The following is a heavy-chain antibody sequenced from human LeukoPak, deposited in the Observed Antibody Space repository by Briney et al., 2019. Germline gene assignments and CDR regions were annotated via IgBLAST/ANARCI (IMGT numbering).Heavy chain of an antibody. CDR1: GFTFSNYW. Sequence: GGSLXLSCAASGFTFSNYWMSWVRQAPGKGLEWVANIREDGSERYYVDSVKGQFTISRDNAKNSLFLQMDSLRAEDTAVYYCARDLAGHYYGSGSSFDYWGQGTLVTVS. D-gene: IGHD3-10*01. V-gene: IGHV3-7*01. J-gene: IGHJ4*02. CDR2: IREDGSER. CDR3: ARDLAGHYYGSGSSFDY.